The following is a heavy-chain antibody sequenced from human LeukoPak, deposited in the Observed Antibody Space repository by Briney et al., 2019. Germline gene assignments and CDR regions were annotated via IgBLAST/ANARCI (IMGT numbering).Heavy chain of an antibody. CDR3: ARVGGKYCSSTSSYRSDY. V-gene: IGHV3-21*01. J-gene: IGHJ4*02. CDR1: GFTFSSYS. CDR2: ISSSSSYI. D-gene: IGHD2-2*01. Sequence: GALRLSCAASGFTFSSYSMNWVRQAPGKGLEWVSSISSSSSYIYYADSVKGRFTISRDNAKNSLYLQMNSLRAEDTAVYYCARVGGKYCSSTSSYRSDYWGQGTLVTVSS.